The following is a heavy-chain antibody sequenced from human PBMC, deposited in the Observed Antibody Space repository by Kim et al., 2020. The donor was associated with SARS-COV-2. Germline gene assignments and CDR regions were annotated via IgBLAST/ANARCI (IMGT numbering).Heavy chain of an antibody. Sequence: PSLKSRLTITKDTSKNQVVLTMTNMDPVDTATYYCAHHPSIAVASGPFDYWGQGTLVTVSS. CDR3: AHHPSIAVASGPFDY. V-gene: IGHV2-5*01. D-gene: IGHD6-19*01. J-gene: IGHJ4*02.